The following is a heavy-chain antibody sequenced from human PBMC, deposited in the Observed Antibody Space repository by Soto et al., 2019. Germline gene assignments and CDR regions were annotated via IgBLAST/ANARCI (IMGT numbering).Heavy chain of an antibody. D-gene: IGHD3-10*01. Sequence: PSETLSLTCTVSGGSINSNYWSWIRQPPGKGLEWIGFSYYTGDTDYNPSLKSRVTISLDTSKNQFSLRVNSVTAADTATYYCARVMGYGSGTYYIASWGKGALVTVSS. CDR2: SYYTGDT. V-gene: IGHV4-59*01. J-gene: IGHJ4*02. CDR3: ARVMGYGSGTYYIAS. CDR1: GGSINSNY.